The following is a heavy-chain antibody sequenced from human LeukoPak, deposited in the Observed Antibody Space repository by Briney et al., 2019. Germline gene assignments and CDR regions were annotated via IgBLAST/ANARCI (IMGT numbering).Heavy chain of an antibody. CDR3: ARDHVGRGRYWFRFVY. Sequence: SVKVSCKASGGTFSSYTISWVRQAPGQGLEWMGRIIPILGIANYAQKFQGRVTITADKSTSTAYMELSSLRSEDTAVYYCARDHVGRGRYWFRFVYRGQGTLVTVSS. D-gene: IGHD2-8*02. CDR1: GGTFSSYT. J-gene: IGHJ4*02. CDR2: IIPILGIA. V-gene: IGHV1-69*04.